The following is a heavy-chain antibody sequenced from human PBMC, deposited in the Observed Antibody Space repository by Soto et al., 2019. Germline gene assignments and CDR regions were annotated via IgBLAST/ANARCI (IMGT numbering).Heavy chain of an antibody. CDR1: GFTFSSYA. V-gene: IGHV3-64*01. J-gene: IGHJ3*02. CDR3: ARGPEGYGFDI. CDR2: ISSNGGST. Sequence: EVQLVESGGGLVQPGGSLRLSCAASGFTFSSYAMHWVRQAPGKGLEYVSAISSNGGSTYYANSVKGRFTISRDNSKNTLYLQMGSLRAEDMAVYYCARGPEGYGFDIWGQGTMVTVSS.